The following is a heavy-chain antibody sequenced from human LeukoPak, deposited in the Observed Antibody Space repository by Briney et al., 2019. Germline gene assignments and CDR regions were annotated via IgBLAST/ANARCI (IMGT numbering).Heavy chain of an antibody. CDR1: GFTSTNYA. V-gene: IGHV3-23*01. CDR2: ISGSGDNT. D-gene: IGHD2-2*01. Sequence: LSGGSLRLSCAASGFTSTNYAMGWVRQAPGKGLEWLSTISGSGDNTYYADSVKGRFTISRDNSKNTLYLQMNSLRAEDTAVYYCAKDLAPAAYWGQGTLVTVSS. J-gene: IGHJ4*02. CDR3: AKDLAPAAY.